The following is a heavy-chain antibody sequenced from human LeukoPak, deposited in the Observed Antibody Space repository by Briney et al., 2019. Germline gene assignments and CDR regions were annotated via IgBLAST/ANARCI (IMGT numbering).Heavy chain of an antibody. V-gene: IGHV1-46*01. J-gene: IGHJ4*02. CDR3: ARIIRYYDSSGYLQYYFDY. D-gene: IGHD3-22*01. Sequence: ASVKVSCKASGYTFTSYYMHWVRQAPGQGLEWMGIINPSGGSTSYAQKFQGRVTMTRDTSTSTVYMELSSLRSEDTAVYYCARIIRYYDSSGYLQYYFDYWGQGTLVTVSS. CDR2: INPSGGST. CDR1: GYTFTSYY.